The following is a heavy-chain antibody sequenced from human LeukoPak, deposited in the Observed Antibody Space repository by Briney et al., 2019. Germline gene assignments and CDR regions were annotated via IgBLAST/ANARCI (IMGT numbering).Heavy chain of an antibody. V-gene: IGHV4-34*01. D-gene: IGHD3-22*01. CDR1: GASFSGYY. CDR2: INHSGSN. J-gene: IGHJ4*02. Sequence: MPSETLSLTCAVSGASFSGYYWSWIRQPPGKGLEWLGEINHSGSNNYNPSLKSRVTISVDTSKNQFSLKLSSVTAADTAVYYCANYYDSSGYSGFDYWGQGTLVTVSS. CDR3: ANYYDSSGYSGFDY.